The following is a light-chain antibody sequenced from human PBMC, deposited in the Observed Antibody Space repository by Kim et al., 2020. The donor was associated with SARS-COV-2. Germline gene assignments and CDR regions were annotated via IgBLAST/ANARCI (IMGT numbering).Light chain of an antibody. V-gene: IGKV3-11*01. CDR3: QQRSSSGSNT. CDR1: QSVSHY. J-gene: IGKJ2*01. Sequence: EIVLTQSPATLSLSPGERAALSCRASQSVSHYLAWYQQKPGQPPRLLIYDASNRATGIPARFSGSGSGTDFTLTISSLGPEDFAVYYCQQRSSSGSNTFGPGTKLEI. CDR2: DAS.